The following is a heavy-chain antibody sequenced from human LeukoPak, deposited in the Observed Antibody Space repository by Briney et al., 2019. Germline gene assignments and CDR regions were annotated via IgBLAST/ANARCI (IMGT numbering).Heavy chain of an antibody. Sequence: GGTLRLFCAASGFTFSNYGMNWVRQAPGKGLEWVSGISPSGDITYYADSVKGRFTISRDNSKNTVYLQVNSLRAEDTAVLYCAKDRAWLQFWSWGQGTLVTVSS. CDR2: ISPSGDIT. CDR3: AKDRAWLQFWS. D-gene: IGHD5-18*01. V-gene: IGHV3-23*01. CDR1: GFTFSNYG. J-gene: IGHJ4*02.